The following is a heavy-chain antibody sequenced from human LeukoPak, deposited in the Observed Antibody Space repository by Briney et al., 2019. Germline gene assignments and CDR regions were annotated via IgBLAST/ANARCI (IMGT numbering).Heavy chain of an antibody. V-gene: IGHV1-69*05. CDR2: IIPIFGTA. Sequence: ASVKVSCKASGGTFSSYAISWVRQAPRQGLEWMGGIIPIFGTANYAQKFQGRVTITTDESTSTAYMELSSLRSEDTAVYYCARGEPYGSGSYLDVWGKGTTVTVSS. D-gene: IGHD3-10*01. CDR1: GGTFSSYA. J-gene: IGHJ6*04. CDR3: ARGEPYGSGSYLDV.